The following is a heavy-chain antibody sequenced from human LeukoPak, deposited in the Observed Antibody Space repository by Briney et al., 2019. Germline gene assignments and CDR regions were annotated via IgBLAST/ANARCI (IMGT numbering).Heavy chain of an antibody. CDR1: GGSISSYY. D-gene: IGHD3-3*01. CDR2: IYYSGST. Sequence: PSETLSLTCTVSGGSISSYYWSWIRQPPGKGLEWIGYIYYSGSTNYNPSLKSRVTISLDTSKNQFSLKLSSVTAADTAVYYCARGGVVSVVYYYYYMDVWGKGTTVTISS. CDR3: ARGGVVSVVYYYYYMDV. V-gene: IGHV4-59*12. J-gene: IGHJ6*03.